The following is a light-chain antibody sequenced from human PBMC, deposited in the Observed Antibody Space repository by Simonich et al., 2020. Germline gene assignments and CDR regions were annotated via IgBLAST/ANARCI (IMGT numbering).Light chain of an antibody. J-gene: IGKJ2*01. V-gene: IGKV4-1*01. CDR1: QRVLYSSNNKNY. CDR3: QQYNNWPPYT. Sequence: PINCKSSQRVLYSSNNKNYLAWYQQKPGQPPKLLIYWASTRESGVPDRFSGSGSWTDFTLTISSLQAEDVAVYYCQQYNNWPPYTFGQGTKLEIK. CDR2: WAS.